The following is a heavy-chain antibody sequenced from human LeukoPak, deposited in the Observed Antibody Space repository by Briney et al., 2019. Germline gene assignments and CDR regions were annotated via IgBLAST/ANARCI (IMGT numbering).Heavy chain of an antibody. J-gene: IGHJ3*02. CDR1: GGSFSGYY. CDR3: ARHRTGSYGGNSGVNDAFDI. D-gene: IGHD4-23*01. V-gene: IGHV4-34*01. Sequence: RASETLSLTCAVYGGSFSGYYWSWIRQPPGKGLEWIGEINHSGSTNYNPSLKSRVTISVDTSKNQFSLKLSSVTAADTAVYYCARHRTGSYGGNSGVNDAFDIWGQGTMVTVSS. CDR2: INHSGST.